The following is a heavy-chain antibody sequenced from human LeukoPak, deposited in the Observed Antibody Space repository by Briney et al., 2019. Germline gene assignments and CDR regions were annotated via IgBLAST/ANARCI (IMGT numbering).Heavy chain of an antibody. J-gene: IGHJ4*02. Sequence: TSSETLSLTCAVSGESFSDYYWTWIRQSPLKGLEWIGEINHSGRTYYNPSLKSRVTISVDTSKNQFSLMPTSMTAADAAVYYCARAQVLWFGKLSVPQSFDHWGQGTLVTVSS. CDR1: GESFSDYY. CDR3: ARAQVLWFGKLSVPQSFDH. CDR2: INHSGRT. D-gene: IGHD3-10*01. V-gene: IGHV4-34*01.